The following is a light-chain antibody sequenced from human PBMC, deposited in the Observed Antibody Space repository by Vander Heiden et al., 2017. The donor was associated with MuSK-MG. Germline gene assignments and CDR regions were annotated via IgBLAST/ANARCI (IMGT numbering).Light chain of an antibody. Sequence: DIVMTQSPDSLSVSLCDRASIHCTSTPRVLSSPNNKDYLAWYQQQPGQPPKLLIYWESTRESGVPDRFRGSGCGTDLTLTIRSLQAEDVEVYYCQQYYSPPPWTFGQGTKVEIK. CDR2: WES. CDR1: PRVLSSPNNKDY. CDR3: QQYYSPPPWT. V-gene: IGKV4-1*01. J-gene: IGKJ1*01.